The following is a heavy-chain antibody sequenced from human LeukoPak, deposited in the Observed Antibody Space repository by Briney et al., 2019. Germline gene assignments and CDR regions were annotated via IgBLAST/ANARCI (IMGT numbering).Heavy chain of an antibody. CDR3: ARNVY. J-gene: IGHJ3*01. V-gene: IGHV3-7*05. CDR1: GYTFRSYC. CDR2: INEDGSQK. D-gene: IGHD1-14*01. Sequence: GGSQTLSCAASGYTFRSYCVRCVRRAPGKGLEWVANINEDGSQKYYVDSVKGRFTISRDNAKNSLYLQMNSLRAEDTALYYCARNVYWGQGTMVTVSS.